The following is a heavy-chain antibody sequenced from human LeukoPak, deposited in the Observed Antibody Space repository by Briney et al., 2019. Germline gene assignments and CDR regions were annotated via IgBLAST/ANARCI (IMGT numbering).Heavy chain of an antibody. J-gene: IGHJ4*02. D-gene: IGHD5-12*01. Sequence: SETLSLTCTVSGGSISSYYWSWIRQPPGKGLEWIGYIYYSGSTNYNPSLKSRVTISVDTSKNQFSLKLSSVTAADTAVYYCARVGREGYELDYWGQGTLVTVSS. CDR1: GGSISSYY. V-gene: IGHV4-59*01. CDR3: ARVGREGYELDY. CDR2: IYYSGST.